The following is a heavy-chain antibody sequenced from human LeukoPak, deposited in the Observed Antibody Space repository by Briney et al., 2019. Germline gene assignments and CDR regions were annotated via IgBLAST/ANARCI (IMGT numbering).Heavy chain of an antibody. CDR1: GFTFSSYE. D-gene: IGHD1-26*01. CDR3: ASSSGSYYYFDY. CDR2: IYSGGST. Sequence: QPGGSLRLSCAASGFTFSSYEMHWVRQAPGKGLEWVSVIYSGGSTYYADSVKGRFTISRDNSKNTLYLQMNSLRAEDTAVYYCASSSGSYYYFDYWGQGILVTVSS. V-gene: IGHV3-53*01. J-gene: IGHJ4*02.